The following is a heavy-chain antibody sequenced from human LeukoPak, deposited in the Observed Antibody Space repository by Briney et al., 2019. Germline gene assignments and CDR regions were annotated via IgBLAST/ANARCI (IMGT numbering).Heavy chain of an antibody. CDR2: IYYSGST. CDR3: ARADSGLMVRGVINWFDP. D-gene: IGHD3-10*01. J-gene: IGHJ5*02. V-gene: IGHV4-30-4*01. Sequence: SQTLSLTCTVSGGPISSGDYYWSWIRQPPGKGLEWIGYIYYSGSTYYNPSLKSRVTISVDTSKNQFSLKLSSVTAADTAVYYCARADSGLMVRGVINWFDPWGQGTLVTVSS. CDR1: GGPISSGDYY.